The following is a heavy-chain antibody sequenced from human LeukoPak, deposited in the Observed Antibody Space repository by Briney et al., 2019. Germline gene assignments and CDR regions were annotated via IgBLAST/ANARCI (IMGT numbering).Heavy chain of an antibody. D-gene: IGHD4-11*01. V-gene: IGHV3-7*01. CDR2: IKQDGSEK. CDR3: ARPSNYVRKGWFDP. J-gene: IGHJ5*02. Sequence: PGGSLRLSCAASGFTFSSYWMSWVRQAPGKGLEWVANIKQDGSEKYYVDSVKGRFTISRDNAKNSLYLQMNSLRAEDTAVYYCARPSNYVRKGWFDPWGQGTLVTVSS. CDR1: GFTFSSYW.